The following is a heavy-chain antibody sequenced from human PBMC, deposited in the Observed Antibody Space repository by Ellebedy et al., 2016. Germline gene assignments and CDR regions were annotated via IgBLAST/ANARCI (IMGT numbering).Heavy chain of an antibody. CDR3: AKGTMDYLYH. V-gene: IGHV3-9*01. D-gene: IGHD4/OR15-4a*01. CDR1: GFSFSTYW. CDR2: ISWNSATI. Sequence: GGSLRLSXAASGFSFSTYWMSWVRQPPGKGLEWVSGISWNSATIGYGDSVKGRFTISRDSAKNYLYLQMSSLRAEDTALYFCAKGTMDYLYHWGQGTLVTVSS. J-gene: IGHJ4*02.